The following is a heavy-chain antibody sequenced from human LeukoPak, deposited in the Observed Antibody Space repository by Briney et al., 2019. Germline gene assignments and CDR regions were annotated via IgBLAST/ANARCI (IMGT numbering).Heavy chain of an antibody. CDR2: IKQDGTVK. V-gene: IGHV3-7*04. Sequence: GGSLRLSCAASGFTFSTYWMSWVRQAPGIGLQWVANIKQDGTVKYYVDSVKGRFTISRDNAKNSLHLQVNSLRAEDTAVYFCARVLAVPVALYFYYGLDVWGQGTTVTVSS. CDR1: GFTFSTYW. J-gene: IGHJ6*02. CDR3: ARVLAVPVALYFYYGLDV. D-gene: IGHD2-2*01.